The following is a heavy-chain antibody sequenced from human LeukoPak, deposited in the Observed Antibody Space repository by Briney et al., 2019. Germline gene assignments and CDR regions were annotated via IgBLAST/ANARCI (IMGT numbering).Heavy chain of an antibody. D-gene: IGHD3-3*01. CDR2: IYYSGST. CDR1: SGSISSGDSY. Sequence: RPSETLSLTCTVSSGSISSGDSYWGWIRQPPGKGLEWIGYIYYSGSTYYNPSLKSRVTISVDTSKNQFSLNLNSVTSADAAVYYCARLVEAPRAFDSWGQGFLVTVSS. J-gene: IGHJ4*02. V-gene: IGHV4-30-4*01. CDR3: ARLVEAPRAFDS.